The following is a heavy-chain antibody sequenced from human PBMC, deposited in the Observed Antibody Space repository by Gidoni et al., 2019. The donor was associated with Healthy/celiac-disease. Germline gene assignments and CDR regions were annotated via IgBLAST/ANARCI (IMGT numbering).Heavy chain of an antibody. CDR3: ARAPLTVVVIAIANGMDV. CDR2: IYYSGST. V-gene: IGHV4-31*03. CDR1: GGSISRGGYH. Sequence: QVQLQVSGPGLVKPSQTRSLTRTFSGGSISRGGYHWSWIRQHPGKGMEWIGYIYYSGSTYYTPSLKSRVTISVDTSKNQFSLMLSSVTAADTAVYYCARAPLTVVVIAIANGMDVWGQGTTVTVSS. D-gene: IGHD2-21*01. J-gene: IGHJ6*02.